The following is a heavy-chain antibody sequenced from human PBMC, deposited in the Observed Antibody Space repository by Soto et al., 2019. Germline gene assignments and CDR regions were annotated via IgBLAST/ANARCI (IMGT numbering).Heavy chain of an antibody. J-gene: IGHJ4*02. CDR2: IKSKTDGGTT. D-gene: IGHD3-3*01. CDR1: GFTFSNAW. Sequence: GGSLRLSCAASGFTFSNAWMNWVRQAPGKGLEWVGRIKSKTDGGTTDYAAPVKGRFTISRDDSKNTLYLQMNSLKTEDTAVYYCTTVGSPYDFWSGYQYRDYWGQGTLVTVSS. V-gene: IGHV3-15*07. CDR3: TTVGSPYDFWSGYQYRDY.